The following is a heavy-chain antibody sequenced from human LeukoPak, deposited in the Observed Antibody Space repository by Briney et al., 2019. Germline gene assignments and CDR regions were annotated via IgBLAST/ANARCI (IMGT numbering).Heavy chain of an antibody. V-gene: IGHV4-30-4*01. J-gene: IGHJ5*02. CDR1: GGSISSGDYY. D-gene: IGHD3-3*01. CDR3: ASLGVYAFWSGFGWFDP. CDR2: IYYSGST. Sequence: SQTLSLTCTVSGGSISSGDYYWSWIRQPPGKGLEWIGYIYYSGSTYYNPSLKSRVTISVDTSKNQFSLKLSSVTAADTAVYYCASLGVYAFWSGFGWFDPWGQGTLVTVSS.